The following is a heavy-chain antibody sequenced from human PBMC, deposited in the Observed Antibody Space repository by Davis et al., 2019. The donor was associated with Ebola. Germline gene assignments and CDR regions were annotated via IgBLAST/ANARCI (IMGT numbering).Heavy chain of an antibody. Sequence: PSETLSLTCTVSGGSISSYYWSWIRQPPGKGLEWIGSIYHSGSTNYNPSLKSRVTISVDKSKNQFSLKLSSVTAADTAVYYCARGRDGDYWGNWGQGTLVTVSS. V-gene: IGHV4-59*12. CDR1: GGSISSYY. CDR3: ARGRDGDYWGN. CDR2: IYHSGST. D-gene: IGHD4-17*01. J-gene: IGHJ4*02.